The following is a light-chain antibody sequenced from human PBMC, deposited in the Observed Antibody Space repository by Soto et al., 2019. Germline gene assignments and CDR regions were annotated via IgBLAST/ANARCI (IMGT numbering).Light chain of an antibody. CDR3: QQYNSYSPIT. J-gene: IGKJ5*01. CDR2: DAS. V-gene: IGKV1-5*01. Sequence: DIQMTQSPSTLSASVGDRVTITCRASQSISSWLAWYQQKPGKAPKLLIYDASSLERGVPSRFSGSGSGTEFNLTISSLQPDDFATYYCQQYNSYSPITFGQGTRLEIK. CDR1: QSISSW.